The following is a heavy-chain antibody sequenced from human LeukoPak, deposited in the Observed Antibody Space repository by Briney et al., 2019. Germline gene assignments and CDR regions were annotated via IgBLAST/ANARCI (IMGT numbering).Heavy chain of an antibody. CDR1: GFTVSSNY. Sequence: PGGSLRLSCAASGFTVSSNYMSWVRQAPGKGLEWVSVIYSGGSTYYADSVKGRFTISRDNSKNTLYLQMNSLRAEDTAVYYCAKDLYYYDSSGYYYLRVYGMDVWGQGTTVTVSS. V-gene: IGHV3-66*01. CDR3: AKDLYYYDSSGYYYLRVYGMDV. J-gene: IGHJ6*02. D-gene: IGHD3-22*01. CDR2: IYSGGST.